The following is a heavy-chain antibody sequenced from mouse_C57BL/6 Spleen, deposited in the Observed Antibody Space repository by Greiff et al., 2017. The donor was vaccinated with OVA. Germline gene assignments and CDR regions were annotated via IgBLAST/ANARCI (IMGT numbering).Heavy chain of an antibody. V-gene: IGHV7-3*01. CDR1: GFTFTDYY. CDR3: ARDRRGLYARDY. J-gene: IGHJ4*01. CDR2: IRNKANGYTT. Sequence: EVMLVESGGGLVQPGGSLSLSCAASGFTFTDYYMSWVRQPPGQALEWLGFIRNKANGYTTEYSASVKGRFTISRDNSQSILYHQMNALRAEDSATYYCARDRRGLYARDYWGQGTSVTVSS.